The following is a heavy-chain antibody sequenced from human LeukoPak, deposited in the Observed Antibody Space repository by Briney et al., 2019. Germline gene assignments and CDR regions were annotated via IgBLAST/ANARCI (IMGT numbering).Heavy chain of an antibody. CDR3: ARQRRVDSATPGHFDY. CDR1: GYSFTNYW. Sequence: GESLKISCKGSGYSFTNYWIGWVRQMPGKGLEWMGIIYPDDSDTRYSPSFQGQVTISADKSISTAYLQWDSLKASDTAMYYCARQRRVDSATPGHFDYWGRGTLVTVSS. J-gene: IGHJ4*02. CDR2: IYPDDSDT. V-gene: IGHV5-51*01. D-gene: IGHD2-15*01.